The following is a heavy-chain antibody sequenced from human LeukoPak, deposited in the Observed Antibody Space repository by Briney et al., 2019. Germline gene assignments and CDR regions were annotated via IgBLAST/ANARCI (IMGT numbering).Heavy chain of an antibody. Sequence: PGGSLRLSCAASGFIVSDNYMSWVRQAPGKGLEWLAVIYGGNSTYYAASVKGRFTISRDTSKNTLYLQMNSLTVEDTAAYYCAKGGYSGHEFDFWGQGALVTVSS. D-gene: IGHD5-12*01. CDR3: AKGGYSGHEFDF. J-gene: IGHJ5*01. CDR1: GFIVSDNY. V-gene: IGHV3-66*01. CDR2: IYGGNST.